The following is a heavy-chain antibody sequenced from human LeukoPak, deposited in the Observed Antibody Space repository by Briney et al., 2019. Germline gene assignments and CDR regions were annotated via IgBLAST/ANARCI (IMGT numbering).Heavy chain of an antibody. CDR2: INPSGGST. J-gene: IGHJ6*02. Sequence: GASVKVSCKASGYTFTSYYMHWVRQAPGQGLEWMGIINPSGGSTSYAQKFQGRVTITADESTSTAYMELSSLRSEDTAVYYCARLSIFGVVIKNYYGMDVWGQGTTVTVSS. D-gene: IGHD3-3*01. CDR3: ARLSIFGVVIKNYYGMDV. V-gene: IGHV1-46*01. CDR1: GYTFTSYY.